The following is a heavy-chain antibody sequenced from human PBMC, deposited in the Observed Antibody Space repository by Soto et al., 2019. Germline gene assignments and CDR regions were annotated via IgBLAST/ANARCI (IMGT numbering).Heavy chain of an antibody. CDR3: ARVRYYYDSSGYYYARTPFDI. V-gene: IGHV4-59*01. Sequence: PSETLSLTCTVSGGSISSYYWSWIRQPPGKGLEWIGYIYYSGSTNYNPSLKSRVTISVDTSKNQLSLKLSSVTAADTAVYYCARVRYYYDSSGYYYARTPFDIWGQGTMVTVSS. D-gene: IGHD3-22*01. CDR2: IYYSGST. J-gene: IGHJ3*02. CDR1: GGSISSYY.